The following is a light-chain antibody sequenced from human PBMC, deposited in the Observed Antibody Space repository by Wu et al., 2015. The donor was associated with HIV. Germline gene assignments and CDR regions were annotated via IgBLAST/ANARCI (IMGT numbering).Light chain of an antibody. CDR3: QQYGPSEIT. J-gene: IGKJ5*01. CDR1: QTISSNY. Sequence: EFLLTQSPDTLSLSPGERATLSCRASQTISSNYLVWYQQKPGQAPRLLIYGTSNRATDIPDRFSGSGFGTDFTLTISRLQPEDVAVFYXQQYGPSEITFGQGTRLEIK. V-gene: IGKV3-20*01. CDR2: GTS.